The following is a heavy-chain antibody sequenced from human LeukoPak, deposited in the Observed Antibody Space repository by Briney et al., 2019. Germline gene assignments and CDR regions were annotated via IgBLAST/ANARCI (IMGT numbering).Heavy chain of an antibody. CDR2: IDWDDDK. Sequence: SGPALVKPTPTLTLTCTFSGFSLSTRGMCVSWIRQPPGKALEWLPPIDWDDDKYYSTSLKTRLTISKDTSKNQVVLTMTNMDPVDTATYYCARTITGTPGKWFDPWGQGTLVTVSS. V-gene: IGHV2-70*01. CDR1: GFSLSTRGMC. CDR3: ARTITGTPGKWFDP. J-gene: IGHJ5*02. D-gene: IGHD1-20*01.